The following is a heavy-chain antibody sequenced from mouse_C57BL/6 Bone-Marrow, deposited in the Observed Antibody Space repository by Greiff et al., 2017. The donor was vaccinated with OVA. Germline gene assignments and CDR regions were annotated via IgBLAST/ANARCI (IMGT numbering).Heavy chain of an antibody. J-gene: IGHJ2*01. D-gene: IGHD1-1*02. Sequence: QVQLQQPGAELVKPGASVKMSCKASGYTFTSYWITWVKQRPGQGLEWIGDIYPGSGSTNYNEKFKSKATLTVATASSTAYMQLSSLTSEDSAVYYCARKIWSNYPDYWGQGTTLTVSS. CDR1: GYTFTSYW. V-gene: IGHV1-55*01. CDR3: ARKIWSNYPDY. CDR2: IYPGSGST.